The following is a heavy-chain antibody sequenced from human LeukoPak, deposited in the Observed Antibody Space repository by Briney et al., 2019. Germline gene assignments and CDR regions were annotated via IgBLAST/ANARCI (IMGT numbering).Heavy chain of an antibody. CDR2: ISTKRGGT. V-gene: IGHV1-2*02. Sequence: ASVKVSCEGSGDTFTGYYMHRVGQAPGEGGERMGWISTKRGGTNYVQKFQGRDTITRDTSIGTAYMEMRRLRDEDTGVCICARHYGSGRYVDYWGQGTLVTVSS. CDR1: GDTFTGYY. CDR3: ARHYGSGRYVDY. J-gene: IGHJ4*02. D-gene: IGHD3-10*01.